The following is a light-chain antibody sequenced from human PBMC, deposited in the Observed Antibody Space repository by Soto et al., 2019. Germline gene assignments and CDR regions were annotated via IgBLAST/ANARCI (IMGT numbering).Light chain of an antibody. J-gene: IGKJ4*01. CDR2: AAS. V-gene: IGKV1-8*01. Sequence: AIRMTQSPSSFSASTVDRVTITCRASQGISSYLAWYQQKPGKAPKLLIYAASTLQSGVPSRYSGSVSGTDFTLTISCLQSEDFATYYCQQCYSYPVTFGGGTKVEIK. CDR1: QGISSY. CDR3: QQCYSYPVT.